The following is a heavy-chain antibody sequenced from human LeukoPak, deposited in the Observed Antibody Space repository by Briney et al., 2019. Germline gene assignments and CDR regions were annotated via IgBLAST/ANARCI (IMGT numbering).Heavy chain of an antibody. CDR1: GFTCSRYT. Sequence: GGSLRLSSAASGFTCSRYTMNWVRQAPGKGLEWLSYITVSSTTYYIDSVQGRFTISRDNAKNSLYLQMNSLRDEDTAVYYCARGDTLSDLNAFDIWGQGTMVTVSS. V-gene: IGHV3-48*02. CDR2: ITVSSTT. CDR3: ARGDTLSDLNAFDI. J-gene: IGHJ3*02. D-gene: IGHD2/OR15-2a*01.